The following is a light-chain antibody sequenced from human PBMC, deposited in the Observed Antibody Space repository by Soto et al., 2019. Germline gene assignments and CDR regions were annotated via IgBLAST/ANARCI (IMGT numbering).Light chain of an antibody. Sequence: QSVLPQPASVSGSPGQSITISCTGTSSDVGAYNYVSWYQQHPGKAPSLMIYDVTNRPSGVSNRFSGSKSGNTASLTISGLQAEDEADYYCSSYTRTSTYVFGAGTKVTVL. V-gene: IGLV2-14*01. J-gene: IGLJ1*01. CDR3: SSYTRTSTYV. CDR1: SSDVGAYNY. CDR2: DVT.